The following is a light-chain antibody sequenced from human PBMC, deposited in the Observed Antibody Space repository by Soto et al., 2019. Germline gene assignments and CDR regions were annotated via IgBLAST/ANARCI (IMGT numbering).Light chain of an antibody. V-gene: IGLV2-14*03. CDR1: SSDVGGYNY. Sequence: QSALTQPASVSGSPGQSITISCTGTSSDVGGYNYVSWYQHHPGKAPKHMIYDVSNRPSGVSIPFSGSKSDNTASLTISGLQPEDEADYHCSSYTTSNTRQIVFGTGTKVTVL. J-gene: IGLJ1*01. CDR3: SSYTTSNTRQIV. CDR2: DVS.